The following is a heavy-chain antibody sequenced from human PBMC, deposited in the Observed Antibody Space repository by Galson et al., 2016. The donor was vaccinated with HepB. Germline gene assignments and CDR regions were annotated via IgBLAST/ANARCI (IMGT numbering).Heavy chain of an antibody. V-gene: IGHV3-7*01. CDR3: ARDGSGWLFDS. J-gene: IGHJ4*02. CDR1: GFSISTYW. Sequence: SLRLSCAASGFSISTYWMHWLRQGPGKGLEWVGNIKRDGSETYYVDSVRGRFTISRDNARNSLYLQMNSLRAEDTAVYYCARDGSGWLFDSWGQGTLVTVSS. CDR2: IKRDGSET. D-gene: IGHD6-19*01.